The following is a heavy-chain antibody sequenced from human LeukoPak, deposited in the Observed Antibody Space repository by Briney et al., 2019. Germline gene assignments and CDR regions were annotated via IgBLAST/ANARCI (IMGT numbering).Heavy chain of an antibody. Sequence: ASVKVSCKASGHTFTSYGISWVRQAPGQGLGWMGWISAYNGNTNYAQKLQGRVTMTTDTSTSTAYMELRSLRSDDTAVYYCARETNYYDSSGYYYVYWGQGTLVTVSS. CDR3: ARETNYYDSSGYYYVY. J-gene: IGHJ4*02. CDR2: ISAYNGNT. V-gene: IGHV1-18*01. CDR1: GHTFTSYG. D-gene: IGHD3-22*01.